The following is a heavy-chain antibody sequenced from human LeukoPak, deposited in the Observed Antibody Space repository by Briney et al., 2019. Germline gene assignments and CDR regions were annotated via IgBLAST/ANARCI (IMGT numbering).Heavy chain of an antibody. CDR3: AKSVYSSPSSGFDY. CDR2: ISGSGGNT. Sequence: PGGSLRLSCAASGFTLRSYAMSWVRQAPGKGLEWVSTISGSGGNTYYADSVKGRFTISRDNSKNTLYLQMNSLRAEDTAVYYCAKSVYSSPSSGFDYWGQGTLVTVSS. CDR1: GFTLRSYA. J-gene: IGHJ4*02. V-gene: IGHV3-23*01. D-gene: IGHD6-13*01.